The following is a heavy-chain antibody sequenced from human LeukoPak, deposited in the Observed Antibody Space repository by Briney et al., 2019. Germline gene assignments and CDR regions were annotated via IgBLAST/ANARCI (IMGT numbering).Heavy chain of an antibody. V-gene: IGHV3-48*01. CDR2: ISSSSSTI. CDR3: ARDRCTNGVCYTLAY. Sequence: GGSLRLSCAASGFTFSTYSMSWVRQAPGKGLEWVSYISSSSSTISYPDSVKGRFTISRDNAKNSLYLQMNNLRAEDTAVYYCARDRCTNGVCYTLAYWGQGTLVTVSS. D-gene: IGHD2-8*01. J-gene: IGHJ4*02. CDR1: GFTFSTYS.